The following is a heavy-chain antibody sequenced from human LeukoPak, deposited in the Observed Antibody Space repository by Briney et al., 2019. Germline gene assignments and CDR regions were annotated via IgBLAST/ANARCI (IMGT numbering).Heavy chain of an antibody. CDR2: ISANSGNT. Sequence: ASVKVSCKPSGYSFTRNGISWVRQAPGQGLEWMAWISANSGNTSYAQNFQDRVTLTTDTSTSTAYMELRSLRSDDTAVYYCARDVNYAFDYWGQGTLVTVSS. V-gene: IGHV1-18*01. CDR1: GYSFTRNG. CDR3: ARDVNYAFDY. D-gene: IGHD3-16*01. J-gene: IGHJ4*02.